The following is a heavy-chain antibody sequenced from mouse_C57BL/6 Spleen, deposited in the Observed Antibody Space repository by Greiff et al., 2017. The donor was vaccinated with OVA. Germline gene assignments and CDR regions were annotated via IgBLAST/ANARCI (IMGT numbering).Heavy chain of an antibody. CDR2: IDPSDSYT. Sequence: QVQLQQSGAELVMPGASVKLSCKASGYTFTSYWMHWVKQRPGQGLEWIGEIDPSDSYTNYNQKFKGKSTLTVDKSSGTAYMQLSSLTSEDSAVYYCARFQGDYDGYYAMDYWGQGTSVTVSS. V-gene: IGHV1-69*01. CDR1: GYTFTSYW. D-gene: IGHD2-4*01. CDR3: ARFQGDYDGYYAMDY. J-gene: IGHJ4*01.